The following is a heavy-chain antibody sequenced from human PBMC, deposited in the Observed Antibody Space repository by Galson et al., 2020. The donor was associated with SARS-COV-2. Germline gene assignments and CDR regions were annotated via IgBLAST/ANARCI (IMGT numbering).Heavy chain of an antibody. CDR2: IDWDDEK. J-gene: IGHJ4*02. CDR3: ARGGAAAEYFDY. D-gene: IGHD6-13*01. V-gene: IGHV2-70*04. CDR1: GFSLSTTGMR. Sequence: SGPTLVKPTQTLPLTCTFSGFSLSTTGMRVSWIRQPPGKALEWLARIDWDDEKDYSKSLKTRLTISKDTSKNQVVLTMTNMDPVDTATYYCARGGAAAEYFDYWGQGTLVTVSS.